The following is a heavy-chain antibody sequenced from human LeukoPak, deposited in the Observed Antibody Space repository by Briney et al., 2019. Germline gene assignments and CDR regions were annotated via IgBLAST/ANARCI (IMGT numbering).Heavy chain of an antibody. J-gene: IGHJ4*02. D-gene: IGHD3-22*01. V-gene: IGHV4-39*01. Sequence: SETLSLTCSVSGGSISSSNYYWGWIRQPPGTGLEWIGIIYYSGSTSYNPCLKSRVTISIDTSKNQFSLKLTSVTAADTAVYYCAGPLLTYYSDSSAYSWGQGTLVTVSS. CDR2: IYYSGST. CDR1: GGSISSSNYY. CDR3: AGPLLTYYSDSSAYS.